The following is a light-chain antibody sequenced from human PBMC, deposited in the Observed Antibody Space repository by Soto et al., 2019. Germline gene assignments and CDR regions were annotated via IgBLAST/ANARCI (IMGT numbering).Light chain of an antibody. J-gene: IGKJ5*01. Sequence: ETVLTQSPANLSLSPGERATLSCRASRSVDIYLAWYQQKPGLAPRLLIYDASNRATGIPARVSGSGFGTDFTLTISSLEHEDFEVYYCQQRKHWPPLPFGQGTRLEMK. CDR1: RSVDIY. V-gene: IGKV3-11*01. CDR2: DAS. CDR3: QQRKHWPPLP.